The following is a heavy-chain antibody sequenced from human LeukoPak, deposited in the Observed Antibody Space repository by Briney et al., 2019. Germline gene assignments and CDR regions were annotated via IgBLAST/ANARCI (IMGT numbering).Heavy chain of an antibody. D-gene: IGHD3-22*01. V-gene: IGHV4-39*07. J-gene: IGHJ4*02. CDR1: GDSLSSGGHY. CDR3: TRDSGFWVH. Sequence: SETLSLTCSVSGDSLSSGGHYWGWIRQVPGKRLEWIGNIFFTGETSYNPSLKSRLSMSVDTSKNQFSLNLDAVTAADTSVYYCTRDSGFWVHWGQGALVTVSS. CDR2: IFFTGET.